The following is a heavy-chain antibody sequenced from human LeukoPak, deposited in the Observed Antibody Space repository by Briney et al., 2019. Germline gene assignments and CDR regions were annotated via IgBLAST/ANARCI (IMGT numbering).Heavy chain of an antibody. V-gene: IGHV4-59*01. D-gene: IGHD1-14*01. CDR3: ARVREGNHLHQFYLDS. J-gene: IGHJ4*02. Sequence: SETLSLTCNVSGASIKTYYWTWIRQPPGKGLEYVGYIYSRGSTNYNPSLKSRVTLSVDTTKNQFSLRLRSPTAADTAVYYCARVREGNHLHQFYLDSWGQGTLVTVSS. CDR1: GASIKTYY. CDR2: IYSRGST.